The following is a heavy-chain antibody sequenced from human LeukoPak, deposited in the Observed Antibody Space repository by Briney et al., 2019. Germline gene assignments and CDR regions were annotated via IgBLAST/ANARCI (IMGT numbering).Heavy chain of an antibody. D-gene: IGHD2-15*01. V-gene: IGHV3-74*01. CDR3: ADLGYCSGGSCSSTDSY. CDR1: GFSFSNYW. J-gene: IGHJ4*02. Sequence: GGSLRLSCAAFGFSFSNYWMHWVRQAPGKGLVWVSRINSDGSTTDYADSVKGRFTISRDNAKNTLYLQMNSLRAEDTAVYYCADLGYCSGGSCSSTDSYWGQGTLVTVSS. CDR2: INSDGSTT.